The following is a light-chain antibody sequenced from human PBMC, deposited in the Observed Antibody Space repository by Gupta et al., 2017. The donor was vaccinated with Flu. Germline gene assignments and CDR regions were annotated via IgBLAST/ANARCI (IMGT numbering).Light chain of an antibody. V-gene: IGKV1-39*01. CDR3: QQSYSTLFT. CDR1: QSISNY. J-gene: IGKJ3*01. CDR2: AAS. Sequence: DIQITQSPSSLSASVGDRVTITCRASQSISNYLNWYQQKPGKAPKLLIYAASSLQSGVPSRFSGSGSGTDFTLTISSLQPEDFATYYCQQSYSTLFTFGPGTKVEIK.